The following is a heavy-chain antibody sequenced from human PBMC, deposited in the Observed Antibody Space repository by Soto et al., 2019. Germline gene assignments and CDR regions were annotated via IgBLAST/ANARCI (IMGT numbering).Heavy chain of an antibody. CDR1: GASISSTDW. D-gene: IGHD3-16*01. V-gene: IGHV4-4*02. CDR2: IYHGGTT. J-gene: IGHJ4*02. Sequence: QVQLQESGPGLVMPSGPLSLTCAVSGASISSTDWWNWVRQPPGQGLEWIGEIYHGGTTIYTPSLNSRVSISIDESKNHFSLKLTSVTAADTAVYYCARDFKAPKDAWAFDYWGQGILVTVSS. CDR3: ARDFKAPKDAWAFDY.